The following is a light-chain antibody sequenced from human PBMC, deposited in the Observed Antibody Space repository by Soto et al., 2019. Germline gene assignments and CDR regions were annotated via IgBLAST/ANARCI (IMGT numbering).Light chain of an antibody. J-gene: IGKJ4*01. Sequence: EIVLTQSPGTLSLSPGERATLSCRASQSVSSSYLAWYQQKPGQAPRLLIYGASSMATGIPDRFSGSGSGTDFTLTISRLEPEDFAVYYGQQYGSSPSFGGGTKVEIK. CDR3: QQYGSSPS. CDR2: GAS. V-gene: IGKV3-20*01. CDR1: QSVSSSY.